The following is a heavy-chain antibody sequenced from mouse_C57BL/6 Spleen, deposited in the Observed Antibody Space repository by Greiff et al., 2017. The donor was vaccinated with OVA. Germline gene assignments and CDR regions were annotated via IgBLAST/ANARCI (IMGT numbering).Heavy chain of an antibody. CDR2: IDPSDSYT. Sequence: QLQQPGAELVMPGASVKLSCKASGYTFTSYWMHWVKQRPGQGLEWIGEIDPSDSYTNYNQKFKGKSTLTVDKSSSTAYMQLSSLTSEDSAVYYCARGAIVTTYYAMDYWGQGTSVTVSS. J-gene: IGHJ4*01. D-gene: IGHD2-5*01. CDR1: GYTFTSYW. V-gene: IGHV1-69*01. CDR3: ARGAIVTTYYAMDY.